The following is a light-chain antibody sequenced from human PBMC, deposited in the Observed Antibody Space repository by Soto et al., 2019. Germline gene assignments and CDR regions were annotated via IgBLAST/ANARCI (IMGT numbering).Light chain of an antibody. V-gene: IGKV3-15*01. Sequence: EIVMTQSPATLSVSPGERATLSCRASQSVSSNLAWYQQKPGQAPRLLIYGASTRAIGIPSRFSGSGSGTEFTLTISSLQSEDFAVYYCQQYNNWPPAWTFGQGTKVVIK. J-gene: IGKJ1*01. CDR3: QQYNNWPPAWT. CDR1: QSVSSN. CDR2: GAS.